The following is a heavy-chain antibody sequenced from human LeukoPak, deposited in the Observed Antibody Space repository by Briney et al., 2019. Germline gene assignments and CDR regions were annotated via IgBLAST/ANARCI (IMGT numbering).Heavy chain of an antibody. Sequence: PSETLSLTCTVSGGSISSGGYYWSWIRQHPGKGLEWIGYIYYSGSTYYNPSLKSRVTILVNTSKNQFSLKLSSVTAADTAVYYCARDLEQTWFDPWGQGTLVTVSP. CDR1: GGSISSGGYY. V-gene: IGHV4-31*03. J-gene: IGHJ5*02. D-gene: IGHD1/OR15-1a*01. CDR3: ARDLEQTWFDP. CDR2: IYYSGST.